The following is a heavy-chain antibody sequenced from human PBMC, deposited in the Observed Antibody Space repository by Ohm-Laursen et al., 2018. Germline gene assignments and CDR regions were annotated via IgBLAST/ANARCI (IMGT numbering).Heavy chain of an antibody. Sequence: SVKVSCKVSGYTFSSYDIIWVRQASGQGPEWMGWMNPNSHNTGYARKFRGRVSMTSDSSISTAYMELYSLTSEDMATYYCARAVRYQLLSDPWGQGTLVTVSS. CDR1: GYTFSSYD. CDR3: ARAVRYQLLSDP. D-gene: IGHD4-23*01. CDR2: MNPNSHNT. V-gene: IGHV1-8*01. J-gene: IGHJ5*02.